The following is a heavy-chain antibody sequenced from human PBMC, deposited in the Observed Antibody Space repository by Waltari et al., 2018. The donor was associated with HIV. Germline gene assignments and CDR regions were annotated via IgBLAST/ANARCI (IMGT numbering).Heavy chain of an antibody. CDR1: GGTFSSYT. CDR3: ARDGAYYYDSSGYLVAFDI. V-gene: IGHV1-69*08. D-gene: IGHD3-22*01. Sequence: QVQLVQSGAEVKKPGSSVKVSCKASGGTFSSYTISWVRQAHGQGLEWMGRIIPILGIANYAQKFQGRVTITADKSTSTAYMELSSLRSEDTAVYYCARDGAYYYDSSGYLVAFDIWGQGTMVTVSS. J-gene: IGHJ3*02. CDR2: IIPILGIA.